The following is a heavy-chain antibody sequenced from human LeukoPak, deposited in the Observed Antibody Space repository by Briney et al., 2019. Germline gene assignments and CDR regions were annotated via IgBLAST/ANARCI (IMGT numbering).Heavy chain of an antibody. J-gene: IGHJ4*02. CDR3: AKDGHSSGWNFDY. CDR2: ISGGGDIT. D-gene: IGHD6-19*01. V-gene: IGHV3-23*01. CDR1: GFAVSSNY. Sequence: GGSLRLSCAASGFAVSSNYMTWVRQAPGKGLQWVSGISGGGDITYYSDSVKGRFTISRVNSKNTLYLQMNSLRAEDTAVYYCAKDGHSSGWNFDYWGQGTLLTVSS.